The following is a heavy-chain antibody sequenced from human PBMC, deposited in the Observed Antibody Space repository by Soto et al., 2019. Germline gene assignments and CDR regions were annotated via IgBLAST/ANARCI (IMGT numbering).Heavy chain of an antibody. CDR3: AKGSSSGGPNWFDP. D-gene: IGHD3-16*01. V-gene: IGHV3-23*01. Sequence: GGSLILSCAASGLTFNNYVMNLVRQAPGKGLEWVSAISGSGDSTYYVDSVKGRFTISRDNSKNTLYLQMDSLRAEDTAVYYCAKGSSSGGPNWFDPWGQGTLVTVSS. J-gene: IGHJ5*02. CDR2: ISGSGDST. CDR1: GLTFNNYV.